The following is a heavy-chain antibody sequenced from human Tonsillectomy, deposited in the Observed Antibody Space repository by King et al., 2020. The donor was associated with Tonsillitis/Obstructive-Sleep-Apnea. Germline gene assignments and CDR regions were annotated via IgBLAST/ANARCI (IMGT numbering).Heavy chain of an antibody. V-gene: IGHV1-69*01. D-gene: IGHD3-22*01. J-gene: IGHJ6*03. Sequence: VQLVESGAEVKKPGSSVKVSCKASGGTFSSYAISWVRQAPGQGLEWMGGIIPILGTANYAQKFQGRVTITADESKSTAYMGLSSRRSEYTAVYYCAKDSGYYDSSVYSAIHYYYYIDVWGKGTTVTVSS. CDR3: AKDSGYYDSSVYSAIHYYYYIDV. CDR1: GGTFSSYA. CDR2: IIPILGTA.